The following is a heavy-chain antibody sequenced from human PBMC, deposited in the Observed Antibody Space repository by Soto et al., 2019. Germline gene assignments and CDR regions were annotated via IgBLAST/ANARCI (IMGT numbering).Heavy chain of an antibody. V-gene: IGHV1-18*01. CDR2: ISAYNGNT. D-gene: IGHD6-19*01. J-gene: IGHJ4*02. Sequence: ASVKVSCKASGYTFTSYCISWVLQAPGQGLEWMGWISAYNGNTNYAQKLQGRVTMTTDTSTSTAYMELRSLRSDDTAVYYCARAPAYSSGWPHFDYWGQGTLVTVSS. CDR1: GYTFTSYC. CDR3: ARAPAYSSGWPHFDY.